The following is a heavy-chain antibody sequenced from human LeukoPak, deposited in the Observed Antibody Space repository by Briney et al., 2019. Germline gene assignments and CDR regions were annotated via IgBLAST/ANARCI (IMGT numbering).Heavy chain of an antibody. CDR1: GYTFTGYY. CDR3: ARGQAKDSSSWYRL. J-gene: IGHJ4*02. Sequence: ASVKVSCKASGYTFTGYYMHWVRQAPGQGLEWMGGIIPIFGTANYAQKFQGRVTITADKSTSTAYMELSSLRSEDTAVYYCARGQAKDSSSWYRLWGQGTLVTVSS. CDR2: IIPIFGTA. V-gene: IGHV1-69*06. D-gene: IGHD6-13*01.